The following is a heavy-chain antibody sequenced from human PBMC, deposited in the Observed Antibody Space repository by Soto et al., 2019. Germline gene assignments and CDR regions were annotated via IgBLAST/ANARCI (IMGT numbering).Heavy chain of an antibody. J-gene: IGHJ4*02. CDR2: ISAYNGNT. Sequence: QVQLVQSGAEVKKPGASVKVSCKASGYTFTNFGISWVRQAPGQGLEWMGWISAYNGNTNYAQNFQGRVTMTTDTSTSTTYMELKSLRSYGTAVYFWGRGGTPIGYWGQGTLVTVSS. CDR1: GYTFTNFG. D-gene: IGHD3-16*01. V-gene: IGHV1-18*01. CDR3: GRGGTPIGY.